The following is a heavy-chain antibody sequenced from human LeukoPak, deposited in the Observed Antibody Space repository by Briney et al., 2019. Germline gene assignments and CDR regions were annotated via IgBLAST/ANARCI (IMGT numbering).Heavy chain of an antibody. CDR1: GFTFANYA. CDR2: ISSTNAI. CDR3: ARDEQWAFEF. D-gene: IGHD1-26*01. J-gene: IGHJ4*02. Sequence: GGSLRLSCAASGFTFANYAMNWFRHTPGKGLEWLSYISSTNAIYYADSVKGRFTISRDNAKESLYLQMNSLRAEDTAVYYCARDEQWAFEFWGQGTLVTVSS. V-gene: IGHV3-69-1*02.